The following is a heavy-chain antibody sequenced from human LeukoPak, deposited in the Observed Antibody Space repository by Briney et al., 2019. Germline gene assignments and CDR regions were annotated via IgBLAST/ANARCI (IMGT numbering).Heavy chain of an antibody. CDR2: THYSGST. D-gene: IGHD3-22*01. J-gene: IGHJ3*02. CDR1: GFTFSSYW. CDR3: ASDYYYDSSGYDAFDI. V-gene: IGHV4-39*01. Sequence: GSLRLSCAASGFTFSSYWMHWVRQGPGKGLEWIGSTHYSGSTYYNPSLKSRVTISVDTSKNQFSLKMRSMTAADTAVYYCASDYYYDSSGYDAFDIWGQGTMVTVSS.